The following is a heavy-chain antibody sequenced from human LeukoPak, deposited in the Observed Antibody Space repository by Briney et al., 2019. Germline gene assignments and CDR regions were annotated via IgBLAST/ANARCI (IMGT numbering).Heavy chain of an antibody. CDR1: GFTFSSYA. CDR3: AKHGRYCSGGSCYERYYFDY. V-gene: IGHV3-23*01. CDR2: ISGSGGST. J-gene: IGHJ4*02. Sequence: GGSLRLSCAASGFTFSSYAMSWVRQAPGKGLEWVSAISGSGGSTYYADSVKGRFTISRDNSKNTLYLQMNSLRAEDTAVYYCAKHGRYCSGGSCYERYYFDYWGQGTLVTVSS. D-gene: IGHD2-15*01.